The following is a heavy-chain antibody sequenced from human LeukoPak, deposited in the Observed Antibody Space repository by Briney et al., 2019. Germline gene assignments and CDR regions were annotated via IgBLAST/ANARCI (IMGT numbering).Heavy chain of an antibody. D-gene: IGHD3-10*01. J-gene: IGHJ5*02. CDR3: AKSLYGSGSYYNWFDP. V-gene: IGHV4-34*01. Sequence: PSETLSLTCAVYGGSFGGYYWSWIRQPPGKGLEWIGEINDSGSSNYIPSLKSRVTISVDTSKNQFSLKLSSVTAADTAVYYCAKSLYGSGSYYNWFDPWGQGTLVTVSS. CDR1: GGSFGGYY. CDR2: INDSGSS.